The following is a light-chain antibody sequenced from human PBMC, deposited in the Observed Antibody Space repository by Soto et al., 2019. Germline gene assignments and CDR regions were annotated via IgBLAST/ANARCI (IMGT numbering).Light chain of an antibody. CDR3: CSYAGRYTYV. CDR1: SSVVGGYNY. CDR2: DVS. Sequence: QSALTQPRSVSGSPGQSVTISCTGTSSVVGGYNYVSWYQQHPGKAPKLTAYDVSKRPSGVPDRLSGSKSGNTASLTISGLQAEDEADYYCCSYAGRYTYVFGTGTKVTVL. J-gene: IGLJ1*01. V-gene: IGLV2-11*01.